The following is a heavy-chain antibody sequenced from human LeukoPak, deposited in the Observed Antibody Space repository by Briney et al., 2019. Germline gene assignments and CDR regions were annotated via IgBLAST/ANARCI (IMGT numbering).Heavy chain of an antibody. CDR2: IKSKTDGGTT. D-gene: IGHD1-26*01. V-gene: IGHV3-15*01. J-gene: IGHJ4*02. Sequence: GGSLRLSCAASGFTFSNAWMSWVRQAPGKGLEWVGRIKSKTDGGTTDYAAPVKGRFTISRDDSKNTLYLRMNSLKTEDTAVYYCTTDEYSGSSDPDYWGQGTLVTVSS. CDR3: TTDEYSGSSDPDY. CDR1: GFTFSNAW.